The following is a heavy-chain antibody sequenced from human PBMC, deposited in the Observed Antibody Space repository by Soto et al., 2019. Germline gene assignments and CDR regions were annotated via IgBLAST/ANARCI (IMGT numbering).Heavy chain of an antibody. CDR2: ISSSGSTI. Sequence: QAGGSLRLSCAGSGLTFSSYEMNWVRQAPGKGLEWVSYISSSGSTIYYADSVKGRFTISRDNAKNSLYLQMNSLRAEDTAVYYCARALTTTPAAIPPDDDYYYYYGMDVWGQGTTVTVSS. V-gene: IGHV3-48*03. CDR1: GLTFSSYE. J-gene: IGHJ6*02. CDR3: ARALTTTPAAIPPDDDYYYYYGMDV. D-gene: IGHD2-2*02.